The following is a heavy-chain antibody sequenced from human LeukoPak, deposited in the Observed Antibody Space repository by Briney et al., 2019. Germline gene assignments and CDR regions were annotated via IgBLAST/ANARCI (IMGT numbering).Heavy chain of an antibody. CDR3: AKVSIVVVSHPIDY. J-gene: IGHJ4*02. CDR2: ISAYNGNT. Sequence: ASVKVSCRASGYTFTSYGISWVRQAPGQGLEWMGWISAYNGNTNYAQKLQGRVTMTTDTSTSTAYMELRSLRSDDTAVYYCAKVSIVVVSHPIDYWGQGTLVTVSS. D-gene: IGHD3-22*01. V-gene: IGHV1-18*01. CDR1: GYTFTSYG.